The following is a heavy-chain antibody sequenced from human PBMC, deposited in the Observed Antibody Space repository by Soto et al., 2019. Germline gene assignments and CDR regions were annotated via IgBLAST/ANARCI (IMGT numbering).Heavy chain of an antibody. D-gene: IGHD6-6*01. J-gene: IGHJ5*02. CDR2: IIPIFGTA. CDR3: ARDGPREYSPSKDSSWFDP. V-gene: IGHV1-69*06. CDR1: GGTFSSYA. Sequence: QVQLVQSGAEVKKPGSSVKVSCKASGGTFSSYAISWVRQAPGQGLEWMGGIIPIFGTANYAQKFQGRVTITADKSTSTAYMELSSLRSKDTAVYYCARDGPREYSPSKDSSWFDPWGQGTLVTVSS.